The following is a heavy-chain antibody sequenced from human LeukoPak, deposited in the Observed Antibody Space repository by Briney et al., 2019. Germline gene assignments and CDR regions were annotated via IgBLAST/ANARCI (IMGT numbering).Heavy chain of an antibody. Sequence: PGGSLKLSCAASGFTFSDSAMHWVRQAPGKGLEWMGGFDPEDGETIYAQKFQGRVTMTEDTSTDTAYMELSSLRSEDTAVYYCATVGVVRGVIFDYWGQGTLVTVSS. J-gene: IGHJ4*02. CDR2: FDPEDGET. D-gene: IGHD3-10*01. V-gene: IGHV1-24*01. CDR1: GFTFSDSA. CDR3: ATVGVVRGVIFDY.